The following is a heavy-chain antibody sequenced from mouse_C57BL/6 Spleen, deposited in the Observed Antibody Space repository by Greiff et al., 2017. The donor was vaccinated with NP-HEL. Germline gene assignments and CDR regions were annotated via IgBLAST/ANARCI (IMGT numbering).Heavy chain of an antibody. D-gene: IGHD1-1*01. J-gene: IGHJ2*01. Sequence: EVQLQQSGAELVRPGASVKLSCTASGFNIKDYYMHWVKQRPEQGLDWIGRIDPEDGDTEYAPKFQGKATMTADTSSNTAYLQLSSLTSEDTAVYYCTTYPYGSSYHYWGQGTTLTVSS. CDR2: IDPEDGDT. CDR1: GFNIKDYY. V-gene: IGHV14-1*01. CDR3: TTYPYGSSYHY.